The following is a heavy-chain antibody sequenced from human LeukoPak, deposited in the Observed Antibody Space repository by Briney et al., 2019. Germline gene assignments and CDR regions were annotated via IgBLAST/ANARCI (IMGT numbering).Heavy chain of an antibody. CDR1: GGSFSGYY. CDR3: ARSFDGSGLGYYFDY. Sequence: SSETLSLTCAVYGGSFSGYYWSWIRQPPGKGLEWIGEINHSGSTNYNPSLKSRVTISVDTSKNQFSLKLSSVTAADTAVYYCARSFDGSGLGYYFDYWGQGTLVTVSS. J-gene: IGHJ4*02. V-gene: IGHV4-34*01. CDR2: INHSGST. D-gene: IGHD6-25*01.